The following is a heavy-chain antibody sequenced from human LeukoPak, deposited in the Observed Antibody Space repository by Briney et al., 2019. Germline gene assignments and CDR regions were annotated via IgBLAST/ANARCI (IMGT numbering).Heavy chain of an antibody. D-gene: IGHD1-26*01. CDR3: ARDMGYPGTGDY. CDR1: GFTFSSYG. J-gene: IGHJ4*02. V-gene: IGHV3-7*04. Sequence: PGRSLRLSCAASGFTFSSYGMHWVRQAPGQGLEWVANIKQDGSEKYYVDSVKGRFTISRDNAKNSLYLQMNSLRAEDTAVYYCARDMGYPGTGDYWGQGTLVTVSS. CDR2: IKQDGSEK.